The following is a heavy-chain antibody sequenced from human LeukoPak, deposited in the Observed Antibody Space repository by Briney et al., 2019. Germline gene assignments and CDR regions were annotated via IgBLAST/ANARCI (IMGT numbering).Heavy chain of an antibody. D-gene: IGHD3-22*01. CDR1: GYTFTSFY. Sequence: ASVKVSCKASGYTFTSFYMQWVRQAPGQGLEWMGIINPSGGSTNYAQKFQGRVSMTRDTSTSTVYMELSSLRSEDTAMYWCARGYYDSSGYDPGLGYWGQGTLVTVSS. CDR2: INPSGGST. CDR3: ARGYYDSSGYDPGLGY. J-gene: IGHJ4*02. V-gene: IGHV1-46*01.